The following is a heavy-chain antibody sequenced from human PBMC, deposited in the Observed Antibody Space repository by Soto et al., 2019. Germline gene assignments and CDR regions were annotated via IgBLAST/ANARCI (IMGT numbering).Heavy chain of an antibody. CDR3: TTGSVEGF. Sequence: EVQLVDSGGGLVKPGGSLRLSCEASGFSVSKAWMNWVRQAPGKGLEWVGRIKTRDEGETTNYAAPVKGRFTISRDDSKNTLYLQMNSLKTEDTAVYYCTTGSVEGFWGQGTTVTVS. D-gene: IGHD2-15*01. CDR2: IKTRDEGETT. J-gene: IGHJ6*02. V-gene: IGHV3-15*07. CDR1: GFSVSKAW.